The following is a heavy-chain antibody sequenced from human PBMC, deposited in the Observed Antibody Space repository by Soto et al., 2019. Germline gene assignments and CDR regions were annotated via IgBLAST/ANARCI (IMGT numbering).Heavy chain of an antibody. D-gene: IGHD1-26*01. CDR3: ARPRAEKEWDRLLCVTIDY. Sequence: QVQLVESGGGVVQPGRSLGLSCATSGFTFSIYGMHWVRQAPGKGLEWVAVIAHDGNNKYYGDSVKGRFTISRDNSKNTLYLQRNSLRASDPAVYYCARPRAEKEWDRLLCVTIDYGGEGTRVHVSS. V-gene: IGHV3-30*03. J-gene: IGHJ4*02. CDR1: GFTFSIYG. CDR2: IAHDGNNK.